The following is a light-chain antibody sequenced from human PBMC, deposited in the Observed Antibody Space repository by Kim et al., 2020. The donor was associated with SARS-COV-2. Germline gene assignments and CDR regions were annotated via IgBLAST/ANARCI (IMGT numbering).Light chain of an antibody. CDR1: MRVRSY. J-gene: IGKJ4*01. Sequence: LPPGERATRPRRSSMRVRSYLAWDQQKPGQAPRLLIYDASNRATGIPARFSGSGSGTDFTLTISRLEAEDFAVYYCQQRGNWHLTFGGGDKVDMK. CDR3: QQRGNWHLT. CDR2: DAS. V-gene: IGKV3-11*01.